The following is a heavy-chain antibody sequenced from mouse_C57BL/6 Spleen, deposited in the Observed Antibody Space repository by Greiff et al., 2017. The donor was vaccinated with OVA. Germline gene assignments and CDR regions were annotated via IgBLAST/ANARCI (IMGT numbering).Heavy chain of an antibody. CDR1: GFTFSSYT. CDR3: ARLTGGYWYFDV. D-gene: IGHD4-1*01. J-gene: IGHJ1*03. Sequence: EVKLMESGGGLVKPGGSLKLSCAASGFTFSSYTMSWVRQTPEKRLEWVATISGGGGNTYYPDSVKGRFTISRDNAKNTLYLQMSSLRSEDTALYYCARLTGGYWYFDVWGTGTTVTVSS. V-gene: IGHV5-9*01. CDR2: ISGGGGNT.